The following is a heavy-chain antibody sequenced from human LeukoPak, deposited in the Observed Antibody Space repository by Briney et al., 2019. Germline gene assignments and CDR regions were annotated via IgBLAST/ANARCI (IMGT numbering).Heavy chain of an antibody. CDR1: GFTVSSNY. CDR2: IYSGGST. CDR3: ARGPLLRWGLGGRGMDV. J-gene: IGHJ6*01. V-gene: IGHV3-53*01. D-gene: IGHD3-3*01. Sequence: GGSLRLSCAASGFTVSSNYMSWVRQAPGKGLEWVSVIYSGGSTYYADSVKGRFTISRDNSKNTLYLQMNSLRAEDTAVYYCARGPLLRWGLGGRGMDVWGQATTVTVSS.